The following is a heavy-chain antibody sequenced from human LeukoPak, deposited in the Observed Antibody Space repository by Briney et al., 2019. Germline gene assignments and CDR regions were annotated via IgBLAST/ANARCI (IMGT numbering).Heavy chain of an antibody. CDR3: ARAGHSSGWGSYYYYYMDV. CDR1: GGSISSYY. V-gene: IGHV4-59*01. Sequence: SEPLSLTCTVSGGSISSYYWSWIRQPPGKGLEWIGYIYYSGSTNYNPSLKSRVTISVDTSKNQFSLKLSSVTAADTAVYYCARAGHSSGWGSYYYYYMDVWGKGTTGTISS. CDR2: IYYSGST. J-gene: IGHJ6*03. D-gene: IGHD6-19*01.